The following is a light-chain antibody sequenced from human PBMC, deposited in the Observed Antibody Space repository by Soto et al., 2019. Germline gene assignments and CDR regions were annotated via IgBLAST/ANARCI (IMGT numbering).Light chain of an antibody. CDR1: QSVLSTY. CDR3: HQYGHSPVT. CDR2: DAS. J-gene: IGKJ4*01. Sequence: EIVLTQTPGTVSLSPGERATLSCRASQSVLSTYFAWYQHKPGQAPRLLIFDASTRATGIPDRFSGSGSGTDFTLTISRLEPEDFALYYCHQYGHSPVTFGGGTKVDIK. V-gene: IGKV3-20*01.